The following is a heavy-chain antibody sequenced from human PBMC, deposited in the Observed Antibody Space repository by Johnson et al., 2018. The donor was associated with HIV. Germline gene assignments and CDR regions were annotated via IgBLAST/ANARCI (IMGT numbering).Heavy chain of an antibody. D-gene: IGHD1-26*01. J-gene: IGHJ3*02. Sequence: QMLLVESGGGVVQPGRSLRLSCAASGFTFSSYAMHWVRQAPGKGLEWVAVISYDGSNKYYADSVKGRFTISRDNSKNTLYLQMESLRVEDTAIYYCAKAWELLGRRAALDIWGQGTMVTVSS. CDR3: AKAWELLGRRAALDI. CDR2: ISYDGSNK. CDR1: GFTFSSYA. V-gene: IGHV3-30*04.